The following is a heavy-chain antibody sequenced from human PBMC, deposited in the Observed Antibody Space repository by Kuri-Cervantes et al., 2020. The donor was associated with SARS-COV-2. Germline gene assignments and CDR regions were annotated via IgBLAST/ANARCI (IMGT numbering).Heavy chain of an antibody. Sequence: LSLTCAASGFTFSSYSMNWVRQAPGKGPEWVSSISSSSSYIYYADSVKGRFTISRDNAKNSLYLQMNSLRAEDTAVYYCARDRPSNYYGSGSSLDAFDIWGQGTMVTVSS. CDR3: ARDRPSNYYGSGSSLDAFDI. CDR2: ISSSSSYI. D-gene: IGHD3-10*01. CDR1: GFTFSSYS. J-gene: IGHJ3*02. V-gene: IGHV3-21*01.